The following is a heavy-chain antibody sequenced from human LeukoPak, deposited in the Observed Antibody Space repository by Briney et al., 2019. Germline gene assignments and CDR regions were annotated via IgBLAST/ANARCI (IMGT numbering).Heavy chain of an antibody. Sequence: ASVKVSCKASGYTFSDNFMHWVRQAPGQGLEWMGWINPKNGDTNYAQKFQGRVTMTRDTSISTAYMELSRLRSDDTAVYYCARGPKRIATSNWFDPWGQGTLATVSS. D-gene: IGHD2-15*01. CDR3: ARGPKRIATSNWFDP. J-gene: IGHJ5*02. CDR1: GYTFSDNF. V-gene: IGHV1-2*02. CDR2: INPKNGDT.